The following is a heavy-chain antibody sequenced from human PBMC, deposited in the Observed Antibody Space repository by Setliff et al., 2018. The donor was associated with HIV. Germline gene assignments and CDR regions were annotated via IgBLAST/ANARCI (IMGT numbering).Heavy chain of an antibody. V-gene: IGHV1-2*02. CDR3: ARSTTAD. J-gene: IGHJ4*02. Sequence: ASVKVSCKASGYTFTDYYIHWVRQAPGQGLEWMGWIYPNTGGTNCAQKFQGRVTMTRDTSISTAYMELNRLRSDDTAVYYCARSTTADWGQGTLVTVSS. D-gene: IGHD4-17*01. CDR1: GYTFTDYY. CDR2: IYPNTGGT.